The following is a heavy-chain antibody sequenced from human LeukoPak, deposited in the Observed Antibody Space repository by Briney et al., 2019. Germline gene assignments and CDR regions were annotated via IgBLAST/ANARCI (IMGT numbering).Heavy chain of an antibody. J-gene: IGHJ4*02. CDR3: ANRDY. V-gene: IGHV3-9*01. Sequence: GRSLRLSCAAAGFAFDDYAMHWVRQAPGKGLEWVSGISWNSGSIGYADSVKGRFTISRDNAKNSLYLQMNSLRAEDTALYYCANRDYWGQGTLVTVSS. CDR2: ISWNSGSI. CDR1: GFAFDDYA.